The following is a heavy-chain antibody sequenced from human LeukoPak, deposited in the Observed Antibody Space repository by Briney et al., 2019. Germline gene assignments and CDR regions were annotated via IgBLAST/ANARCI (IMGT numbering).Heavy chain of an antibody. D-gene: IGHD3-3*01. CDR2: IYYNGDT. Sequence: SETLSFTCTVSGGSVSNSLYYWSWIRQPPGKGLEWIGYIYYNGDTNYNPSLKSRVIISIDTSSNQFSLRLNSMTAADTAVYYCARGLNYEGGNWFDPWGQGTLVTVSS. J-gene: IGHJ5*02. V-gene: IGHV4-61*01. CDR3: ARGLNYEGGNWFDP. CDR1: GGSVSNSLYY.